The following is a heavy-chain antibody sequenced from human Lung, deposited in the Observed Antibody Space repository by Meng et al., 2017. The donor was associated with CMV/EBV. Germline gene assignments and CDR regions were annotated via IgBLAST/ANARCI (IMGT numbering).Heavy chain of an antibody. V-gene: IGHV6-1*01. J-gene: IGHJ5*02. D-gene: IGHD3-22*01. Sequence: LSCAISGDNVSSNSAAWNWIRQSPSRGLEWLGRTYYRSKWYNDFAPSVKSRITFNPDTSKNQLSLHLTSVTPEDTAVYYCARDLNYYDSSGNYYVGWLDPWXQGTLVTVSS. CDR1: GDNVSSNSAA. CDR2: TYYRSKWYN. CDR3: ARDLNYYDSSGNYYVGWLDP.